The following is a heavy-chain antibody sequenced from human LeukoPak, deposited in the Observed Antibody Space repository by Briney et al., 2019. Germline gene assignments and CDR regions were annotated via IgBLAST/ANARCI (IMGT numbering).Heavy chain of an antibody. CDR2: ISGSGGST. CDR3: ARDKSKSMGRGVIIKDHSYYYMDV. D-gene: IGHD3-10*01. Sequence: GGSLRLSCAASGFTFSSYWMSWVRQAPGKGLEWVSAISGSGGSTYYADSVKGRFTISRDNAKNSLYLQMNSLRAEDTAVYYCARDKSKSMGRGVIIKDHSYYYMDVWGKGTTVTISS. V-gene: IGHV3-23*01. J-gene: IGHJ6*03. CDR1: GFTFSSYW.